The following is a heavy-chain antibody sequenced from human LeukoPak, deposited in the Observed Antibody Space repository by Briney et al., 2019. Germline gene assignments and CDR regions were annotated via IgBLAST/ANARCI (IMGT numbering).Heavy chain of an antibody. CDR1: GGSVSSGSYY. D-gene: IGHD1-14*01. CDR2: VYYHGGT. CDR3: ARRVGTRDWYFDL. V-gene: IGHV4-61*01. J-gene: IGHJ2*01. Sequence: SETLSLTCTVSGGSVSSGSYYWSWIRQPPGKGLEWIGYVYYHGGTNYKPSLKSRVTISVDTSKNQFSLKLTSVTAADTAVYYCARRVGTRDWYFDLWGRGTLVTVSS.